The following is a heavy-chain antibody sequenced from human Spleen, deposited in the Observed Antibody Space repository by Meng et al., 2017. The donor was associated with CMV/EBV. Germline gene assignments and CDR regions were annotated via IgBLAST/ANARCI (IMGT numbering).Heavy chain of an antibody. CDR3: AKSIVVVPGSYYYGMDV. Sequence: SVKVSCKASGGTFSSYAISWVRQAPGQGLEWMGGIIPIFGTANYAQKFQGRVTITTDESTSTAYMELSSLRSEDTAVYYCAKSIVVVPGSYYYGMDVWGQGTTVTVSS. V-gene: IGHV1-69*05. CDR2: IIPIFGTA. D-gene: IGHD2-2*01. J-gene: IGHJ6*02. CDR1: GGTFSSYA.